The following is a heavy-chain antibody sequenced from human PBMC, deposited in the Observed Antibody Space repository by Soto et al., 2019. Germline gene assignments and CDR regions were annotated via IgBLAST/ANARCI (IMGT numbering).Heavy chain of an antibody. D-gene: IGHD3-16*02. CDR2: INPSGGST. CDR1: GYTFTSYY. Sequence: ASVKVSCKASGYTFTSYYMHWVRQAPGQGLEWMGIINPSGGSTSYAQKFQGRVTMTRDTSTSTVYMELSSLRSEDTAVYYCAREVWGSYRDYYFDYWGQGTLVTVSS. V-gene: IGHV1-46*01. CDR3: AREVWGSYRDYYFDY. J-gene: IGHJ4*02.